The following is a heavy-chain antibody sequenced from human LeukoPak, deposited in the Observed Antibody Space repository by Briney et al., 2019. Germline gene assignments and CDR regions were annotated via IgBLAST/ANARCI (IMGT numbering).Heavy chain of an antibody. Sequence: GGSLRLSCAASGFTFSSYSVNWVRQAPGRGLEWVSYISRSSTTIYYADSVKGRFTISRDNARKSLYLQMNSLRAEDTAVYYCAKEGGVYSTPYYMDVWGKGTTVTVSS. J-gene: IGHJ6*03. CDR2: ISRSSTTI. CDR3: AKEGGVYSTPYYMDV. D-gene: IGHD1-26*01. CDR1: GFTFSSYS. V-gene: IGHV3-48*04.